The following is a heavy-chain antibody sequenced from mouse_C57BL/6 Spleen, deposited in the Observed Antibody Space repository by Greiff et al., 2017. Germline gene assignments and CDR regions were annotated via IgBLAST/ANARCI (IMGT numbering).Heavy chain of an antibody. J-gene: IGHJ1*03. CDR1: GYTFTSYW. Sequence: QVQLQQSGAELAKPGASVKLSCKASGYTFTSYWMHWVKQSPGQGLEWIGYINPSSGYTKYNQKFKDKATLTADKSSSTAYMQLSSLTYEDSAVYYCASLNWDWYFDVWGTGTTVTVSS. V-gene: IGHV1-7*01. CDR2: INPSSGYT. D-gene: IGHD4-1*02. CDR3: ASLNWDWYFDV.